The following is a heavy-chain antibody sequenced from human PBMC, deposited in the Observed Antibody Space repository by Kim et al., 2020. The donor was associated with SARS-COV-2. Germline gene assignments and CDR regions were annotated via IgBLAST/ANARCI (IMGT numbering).Heavy chain of an antibody. J-gene: IGHJ4*02. V-gene: IGHV3-23*01. CDR1: GFTFSSYA. CDR2: IIGSGGST. Sequence: GGSLRLSCIVSGFTFSSYAMSWVRQAPGKGLEWVSGIIGSGGSTYYADSVQGRFTISRDNSKNTLYLQMNSLRAEDTALYYCAKAVATSGRVGFDYWGQGTLVTVSS. D-gene: IGHD4-4*01. CDR3: AKAVATSGRVGFDY.